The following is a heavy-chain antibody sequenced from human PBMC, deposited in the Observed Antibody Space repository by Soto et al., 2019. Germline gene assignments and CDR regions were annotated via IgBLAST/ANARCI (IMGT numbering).Heavy chain of an antibody. CDR2: IYYSGTT. V-gene: IGHV4-28*03. J-gene: IGHJ4*02. CDR1: GYSSVSSDG. D-gene: IGHD2-8*02. CDR3: ARDKITGLFDY. Sequence: LEPLCLTWAVSGYSSVSSDGWGWIRQPPGKGLEWIGYIYYSGTTNYNPSLKSRVTISVDTSKNQFSLKLTSVTAADTAVYYCARDKITGLFDYWGQGTLDTVS.